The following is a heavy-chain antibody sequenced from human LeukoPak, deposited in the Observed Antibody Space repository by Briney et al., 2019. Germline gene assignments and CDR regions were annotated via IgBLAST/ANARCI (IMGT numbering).Heavy chain of an antibody. J-gene: IGHJ4*02. CDR2: INQDGSEK. Sequence: GGSLRLSCAASEFTFSSYWMSWVRQAPGKGLEWEANINQDGSEKYYVDSVKGRFTISRDNAKNSLYLQLNSLRAEDTAVYYCARARGGYDFDYWGQGTLVTVSS. CDR1: EFTFSSYW. D-gene: IGHD5-12*01. CDR3: ARARGGYDFDY. V-gene: IGHV3-7*03.